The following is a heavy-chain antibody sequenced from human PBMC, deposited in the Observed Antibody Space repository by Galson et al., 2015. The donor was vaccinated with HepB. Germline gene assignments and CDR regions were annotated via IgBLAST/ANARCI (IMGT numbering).Heavy chain of an antibody. J-gene: IGHJ4*02. Sequence: SVKVSCKASGYTFTGYYMHWVRQASGQGLEWMGRINPNSGGTNYAQKFQGRVTMTRDTSISTAYMELSRLRSDETAVYYCAREFGYYYDSSGYKWFDYWGQGTLVTVSA. D-gene: IGHD3-22*01. CDR3: AREFGYYYDSSGYKWFDY. V-gene: IGHV1-2*06. CDR1: GYTFTGYY. CDR2: INPNSGGT.